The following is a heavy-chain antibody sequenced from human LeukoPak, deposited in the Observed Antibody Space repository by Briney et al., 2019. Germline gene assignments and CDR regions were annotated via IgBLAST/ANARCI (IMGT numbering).Heavy chain of an antibody. Sequence: GGSLRLSCAASGFTFSSYGMHWVRQAPGKGLEWVAFIRYDGSNKYYADSVKGRFTISRDNAKNSLYLQMNSLRAEDTAFYYCARNNWHYDFQLDYWGQGPLVTVSS. D-gene: IGHD1-7*01. CDR3: ARNNWHYDFQLDY. J-gene: IGHJ4*02. CDR1: GFTFSSYG. CDR2: IRYDGSNK. V-gene: IGHV3-30*02.